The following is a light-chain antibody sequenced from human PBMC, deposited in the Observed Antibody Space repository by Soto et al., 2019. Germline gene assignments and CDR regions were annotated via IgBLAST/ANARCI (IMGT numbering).Light chain of an antibody. J-gene: IGKJ1*01. Sequence: EIVMTQSPATLSVSPGERATLSCRASQSVSSNLAWYQQKPGQAPRLLIYGASIRATGIPARFSGSGSGTEFTLTISSLQSEEFAVYYCQQYNNWPCTFGQGTKV. CDR1: QSVSSN. CDR3: QQYNNWPCT. CDR2: GAS. V-gene: IGKV3-15*01.